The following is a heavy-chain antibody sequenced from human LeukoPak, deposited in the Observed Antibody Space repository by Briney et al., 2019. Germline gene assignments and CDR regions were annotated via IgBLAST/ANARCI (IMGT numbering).Heavy chain of an antibody. CDR3: ASSCDSYGYLSLSCPFDY. J-gene: IGHJ4*02. D-gene: IGHD5-18*01. Sequence: GGSLRLSCAASGFSFRTYSMNWVRQAPGKGLEWVSSISRSSTNTYYAASLKGRFTISRDNAKNSLYLQMNSLRADDTAVYYCASSCDSYGYLSLSCPFDYWGQGTLVTVSS. CDR2: ISRSSTNT. V-gene: IGHV3-21*01. CDR1: GFSFRTYS.